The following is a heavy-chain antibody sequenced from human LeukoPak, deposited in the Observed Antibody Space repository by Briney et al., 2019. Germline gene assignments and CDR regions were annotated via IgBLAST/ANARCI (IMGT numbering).Heavy chain of an antibody. CDR3: ARDPSYDYVWGQDAFDI. CDR1: GGSISSSNYY. D-gene: IGHD3-16*01. V-gene: IGHV4-61*02. Sequence: SETLSLTCTVSGGSISSSNYYWGWIRQPAGKGLEWIGRIYTSGSTNYNPSLKSRVTISVDTSKNQFSLKLSSVTAADTAVYYCARDPSYDYVWGQDAFDIWGQGTMVTVSS. CDR2: IYTSGST. J-gene: IGHJ3*02.